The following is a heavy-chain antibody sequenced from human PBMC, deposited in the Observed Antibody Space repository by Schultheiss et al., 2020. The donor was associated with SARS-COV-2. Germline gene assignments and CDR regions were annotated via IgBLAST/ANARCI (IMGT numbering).Heavy chain of an antibody. CDR3: ARLGTLSGSIAA. J-gene: IGHJ5*02. CDR1: GGSISSYY. Sequence: SETLSLTCTVSGGSISSYYWSWIRQPPGKGLEWIGYIYYSGSTNYNPSLKSRVTISVDTSQSQFSLNLNSVTAADTAVYYCARLGTLSGSIAAWGQGTLVTVSS. V-gene: IGHV4-59*12. D-gene: IGHD1-26*01. CDR2: IYYSGST.